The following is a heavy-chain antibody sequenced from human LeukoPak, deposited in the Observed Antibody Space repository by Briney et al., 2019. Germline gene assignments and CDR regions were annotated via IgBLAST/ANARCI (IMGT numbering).Heavy chain of an antibody. V-gene: IGHV3-7*03. CDR3: AKDQDLSGSEFDY. D-gene: IGHD2-15*01. J-gene: IGHJ4*02. Sequence: GGSLRLSCEGSAFIFSGHWMNWVRQTPGKGLEWVASIKEDGSERQYVDSVKGRFSISRDNTKGSLFLQLNSLRAEDTAVYYCAKDQDLSGSEFDYWGQGTLVTVSS. CDR2: IKEDGSER. CDR1: AFIFSGHW.